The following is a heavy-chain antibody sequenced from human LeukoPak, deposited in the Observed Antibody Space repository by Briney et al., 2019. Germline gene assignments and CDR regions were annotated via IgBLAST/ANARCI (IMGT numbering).Heavy chain of an antibody. V-gene: IGHV4-59*08. Sequence: SETLSLTCGVSGGSFSRFQWTWIRQPPGKGLEWIGSLSYSGSSNYNPSLKSRITISIDMSKNQFSLSLTSVTAADTAVYYCAKSSVPAAPFDSWGQGTLVTVSS. J-gene: IGHJ4*02. CDR1: GGSFSRFQ. CDR2: LSYSGSS. D-gene: IGHD2-2*01. CDR3: AKSSVPAAPFDS.